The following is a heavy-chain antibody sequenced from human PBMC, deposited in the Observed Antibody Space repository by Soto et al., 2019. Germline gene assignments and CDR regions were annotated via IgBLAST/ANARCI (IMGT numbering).Heavy chain of an antibody. CDR3: AREVGRRTGFDP. CDR2: LWYDGSNK. V-gene: IGHV3-33*01. J-gene: IGHJ5*02. Sequence: QVQLVESGGGVVQPGRSLRLSCAASGFTFSSYGMHWVRQAPGKGLEWVAVLWYDGSNKYYADSVKGRFTISRDNSKNTLYLKMNSLRAEDTAVYYCAREVGRRTGFDPWGQGTLVTVSS. CDR1: GFTFSSYG. D-gene: IGHD2-21*02.